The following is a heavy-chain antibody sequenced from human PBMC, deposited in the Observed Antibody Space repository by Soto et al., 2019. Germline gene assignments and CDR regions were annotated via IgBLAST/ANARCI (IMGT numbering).Heavy chain of an antibody. CDR2: IYYSGST. V-gene: IGHV4-59*06. Sequence: PSATMSLTYTVDGGYFRGYYWSWIRQHQGKGLEWIGYIYYSGSTYYNPSLTSRVTISVDTSKNQFSLKLSSVTAADTAVYYCARTQYLGFCSGGSCDEFLSFFDYWGQGALVTVSS. CDR1: GGYFRGYY. D-gene: IGHD2-15*01. CDR3: ARTQYLGFCSGGSCDEFLSFFDY. J-gene: IGHJ4*02.